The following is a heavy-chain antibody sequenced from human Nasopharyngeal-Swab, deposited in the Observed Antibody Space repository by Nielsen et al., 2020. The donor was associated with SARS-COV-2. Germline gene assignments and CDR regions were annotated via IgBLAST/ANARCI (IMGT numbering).Heavy chain of an antibody. J-gene: IGHJ4*02. Sequence: ASVKVSCKASGYTFTSYGISWVRQAPGQGLEWMGWISAYNGNTNYAQKFQGRVTITADESTSTAYMELSSLRSEDTAVYYCARDYGDYPLGYWGQGTLVTVSS. CDR3: ARDYGDYPLGY. CDR2: ISAYNGNT. D-gene: IGHD4-17*01. CDR1: GYTFTSYG. V-gene: IGHV1-18*04.